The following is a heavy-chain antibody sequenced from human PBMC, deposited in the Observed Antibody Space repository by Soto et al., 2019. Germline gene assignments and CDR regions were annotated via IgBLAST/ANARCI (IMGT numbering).Heavy chain of an antibody. J-gene: IGHJ4*02. CDR2: IYPGDSDT. CDR3: ARHRFGELYYFDY. V-gene: IGHV5-51*01. D-gene: IGHD3-10*01. CDR1: GYSFTSYW. Sequence: PGESMKISCKGSGYSFTSYWIGWVRKKPGKGLEWMGIIYPGDSDTRYSPSFQGQVTISADKSISTAYLQWSSLKASDTAMYYCARHRFGELYYFDYWGQGTLVTVSS.